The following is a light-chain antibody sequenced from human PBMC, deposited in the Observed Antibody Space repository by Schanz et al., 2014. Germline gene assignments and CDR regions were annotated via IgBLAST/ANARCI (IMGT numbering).Light chain of an antibody. J-gene: IGLJ1*01. CDR3: SSFTSSSALDYV. V-gene: IGLV2-14*01. CDR2: DVS. CDR1: SSDIGGYNY. Sequence: SALTQPASVSGSPGQSITISCAGTSSDIGGYNYVSWYQQHPGKAPRLMIYDVSNRPSGVSSRFSGSKSGNTASLTISGLQAEDEADYYCSSFTSSSALDYVFGTGTKLTVL.